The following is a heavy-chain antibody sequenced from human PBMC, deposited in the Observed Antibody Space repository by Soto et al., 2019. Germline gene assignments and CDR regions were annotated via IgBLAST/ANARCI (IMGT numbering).Heavy chain of an antibody. CDR2: INYNSGSV. J-gene: IGHJ4*02. Sequence: EVQLVESGGGWVQPGRSLRLSCAASGFTFDVYAMHWVRQAPGKGLEWVSGINYNSGSVGYADSVKGRFTISRDNSKNSLQLKMNSLRAEDSDVYYCAKAIAVRGWVYLVVEYWGQGTLVTVSP. V-gene: IGHV3-9*01. CDR1: GFTFDVYA. CDR3: AKAIAVRGWVYLVVEY. D-gene: IGHD3-10*02.